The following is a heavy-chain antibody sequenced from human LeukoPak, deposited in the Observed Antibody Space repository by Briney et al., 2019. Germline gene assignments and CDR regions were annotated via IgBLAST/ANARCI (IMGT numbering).Heavy chain of an antibody. CDR2: IYYSGST. CDR3: ATLGQSWGNAFDF. Sequence: SETLSLTCTVSGGSVSSRNSYWGWIRQSPGKGLEWIGNIYYSGSTYYNTSLTSRVTISVDTSKNQISLKLTSVTAADTAVCYCATLGQSWGNAFDFWGQGTMVTVSS. D-gene: IGHD7-27*01. CDR1: GGSVSSRNSY. J-gene: IGHJ3*01. V-gene: IGHV4-39*01.